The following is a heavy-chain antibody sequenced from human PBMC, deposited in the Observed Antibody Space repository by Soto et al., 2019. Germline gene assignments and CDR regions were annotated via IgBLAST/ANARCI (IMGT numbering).Heavy chain of an antibody. V-gene: IGHV3-48*02. CDR2: ISSRSSTI. CDR1: GFTFSSYS. Sequence: VQLVESGGGLVQPGGSLRLSCAASGFTFSSYSMNWVRQAPGKGLEWVSYISSRSSTIYYADSVKGRFTISRDNAKNSLYLQMNSLRDEDTAVYYCASLILTATVNWYFDLWGRGTLVTVSS. D-gene: IGHD3-9*01. J-gene: IGHJ2*01. CDR3: ASLILTATVNWYFDL.